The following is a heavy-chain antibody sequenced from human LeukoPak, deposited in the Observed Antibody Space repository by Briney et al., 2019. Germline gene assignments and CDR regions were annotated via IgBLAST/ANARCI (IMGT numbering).Heavy chain of an antibody. CDR1: GGTFSSYA. CDR2: IIPIFGTA. J-gene: IGHJ4*02. CDR3: ARLGGYGSGYLFDY. Sequence: ASVKVSCKASGGTFSSYAISWVRQAPGQGLEWMGGIIPIFGTANYAQKFQGRVTITADESTSTAYMGLSSLRSEDTAVYYCARLGGYGSGYLFDYWGQGTLVTVSS. V-gene: IGHV1-69*13. D-gene: IGHD3-10*01.